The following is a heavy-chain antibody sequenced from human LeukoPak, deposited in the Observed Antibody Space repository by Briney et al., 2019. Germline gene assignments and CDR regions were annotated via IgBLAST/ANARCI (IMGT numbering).Heavy chain of an antibody. J-gene: IGHJ4*02. V-gene: IGHV3-23*01. CDR1: GFTFSSYA. CDR3: AKGPVLYYFAY. CDR2: ISGSGGST. D-gene: IGHD3-10*01. Sequence: GGSLRLSCAASGFTFSSYAMSWVRQAPGKGLEGVSAISGSGGSTYYADSVKGRFTISRENSKNTLYLQMNSLRAEDTAVYYCAKGPVLYYFAYWGQGTLVTVSS.